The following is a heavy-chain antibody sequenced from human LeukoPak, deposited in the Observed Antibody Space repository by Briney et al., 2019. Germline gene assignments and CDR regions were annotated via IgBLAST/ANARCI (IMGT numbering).Heavy chain of an antibody. CDR3: ARGRRNYYDSSGYFYY. CDR2: INHSGST. CDR1: GGSFSDHY. D-gene: IGHD3-22*01. J-gene: IGHJ4*02. V-gene: IGHV4-34*01. Sequence: SETLSLTCAVYGGSFSDHYWSWIRQPPGKGLEWIGEINHSGSTNYNPSLKSRVTISVDTSKNQFSLKLSSVTAADTAVYYCARGRRNYYDSSGYFYYWGQGTLVTVSS.